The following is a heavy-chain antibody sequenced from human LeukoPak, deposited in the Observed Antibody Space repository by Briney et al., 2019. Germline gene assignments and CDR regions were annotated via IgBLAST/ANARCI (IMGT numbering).Heavy chain of an antibody. CDR3: AREYSSFAGSFDY. J-gene: IGHJ4*02. D-gene: IGHD6-19*01. Sequence: GSVKGRFTISRENAKSSLNLQMNSLRAEDTAVYYCAREYSSFAGSFDYWGQGTLVTVSS. V-gene: IGHV3-13*01.